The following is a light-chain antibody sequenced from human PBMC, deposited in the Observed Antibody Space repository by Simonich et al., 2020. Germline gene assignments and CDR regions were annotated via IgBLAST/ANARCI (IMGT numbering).Light chain of an antibody. CDR1: QSVLYSSNNKNY. V-gene: IGKV4-1*01. Sequence: DIVMTQSPDSLAVSLGERATINCKSGQSVLYSSNNKNYLAWYHQKPGQPTKLLIYWASTREAGVPDRFSGSGSGTDFTLTISSLQAEDVAVYYCQQYYSTPHTFGQGTKLEIK. J-gene: IGKJ2*01. CDR3: QQYYSTPHT. CDR2: WAS.